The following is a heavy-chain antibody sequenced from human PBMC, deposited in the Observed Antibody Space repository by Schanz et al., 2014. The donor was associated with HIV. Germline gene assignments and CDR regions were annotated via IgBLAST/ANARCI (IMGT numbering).Heavy chain of an antibody. Sequence: EVQLLESGGGLVQPGGSLRLSCAASGFSFISYSMNWVRQAPGKGLEWVSSISSSGTYIHYADSVKGRFTISRDNAKNSLYLQMNSLRAEDTAVYYCALSRPSGYGGSWYFDLWGRGTLVAVSS. CDR3: ALSRPSGYGGSWYFDL. CDR1: GFSFISYS. V-gene: IGHV3-21*02. CDR2: ISSSGTYI. D-gene: IGHD2-15*01. J-gene: IGHJ2*01.